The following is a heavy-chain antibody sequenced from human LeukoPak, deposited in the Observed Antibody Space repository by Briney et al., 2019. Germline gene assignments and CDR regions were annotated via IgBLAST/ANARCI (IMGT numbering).Heavy chain of an antibody. J-gene: IGHJ2*01. V-gene: IGHV4-59*01. CDR2: IYHSGST. D-gene: IGHD2-21*02. Sequence: SETLSLTCTVSGGSISSYYWSWVRQPPGKGLEWIGYIYHSGSTNYNPSLKSRVNLSVDMAKNQISLKMSSVTAADTAVYYCANVVTASNWYFDLWGRGTLVTVPS. CDR3: ANVVTASNWYFDL. CDR1: GGSISSYY.